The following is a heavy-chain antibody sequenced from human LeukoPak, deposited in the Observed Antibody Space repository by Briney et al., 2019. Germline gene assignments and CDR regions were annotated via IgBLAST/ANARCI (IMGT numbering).Heavy chain of an antibody. V-gene: IGHV4-39*02. J-gene: IGHJ5*02. CDR2: MYYSGST. CDR3: AREAPPHVCSSTSCYRLRWFDP. D-gene: IGHD2-2*01. CDR1: GGSISSSSYY. Sequence: PSETLSLTCTVSGGSISSSSYYWGWIRQPPGKGLEWIGSMYYSGSTYYTPSLKSRVTITVDTSKNQFSLKLSSVTAADTAVYYCAREAPPHVCSSTSCYRLRWFDPWGQGTLVTVPS.